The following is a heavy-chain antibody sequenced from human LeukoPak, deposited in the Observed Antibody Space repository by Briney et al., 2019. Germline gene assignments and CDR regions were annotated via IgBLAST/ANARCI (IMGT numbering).Heavy chain of an antibody. CDR1: GFTFSNYA. D-gene: IGHD6-19*01. V-gene: IGHV3-23*01. Sequence: PGGSLRLSCAASGFTFSNYAMDWVRQAPGKGLEWVSAISTGGDRAYYADSVEGRFTTSRDNSRNTLYLQLNSLRAEDTAVYYCARDGGWIDYWGQGTLVTVSS. CDR3: ARDGGWIDY. CDR2: ISTGGDRA. J-gene: IGHJ4*02.